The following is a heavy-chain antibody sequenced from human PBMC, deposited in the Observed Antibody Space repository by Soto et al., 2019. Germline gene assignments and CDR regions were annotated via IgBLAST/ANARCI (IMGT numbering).Heavy chain of an antibody. Sequence: GGSLRLSCAASGFTFRSYAMSWVRQAPGKGLEWVSAIGGSGGNTYYAEYVKGRFTLSRDNSKNTLYLQMNSLRAEDTAVYYCAKDVVNNYGFDGAFSWGQGTLVTVSS. J-gene: IGHJ5*02. CDR2: IGGSGGNT. V-gene: IGHV3-23*01. CDR1: GFTFRSYA. CDR3: AKDVVNNYGFDGAFS. D-gene: IGHD2-21*01.